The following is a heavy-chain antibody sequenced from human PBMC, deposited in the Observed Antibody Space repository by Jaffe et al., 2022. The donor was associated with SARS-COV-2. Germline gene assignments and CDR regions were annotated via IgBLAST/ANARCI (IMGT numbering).Heavy chain of an antibody. CDR3: ARQPEYNDVLTGFQYYFDS. V-gene: IGHV4-39*01. J-gene: IGHJ4*02. CDR2: IFYRGNT. Sequence: QLQLQESGPGLVKPSETLSLTCTASGGSISSTSDYWGWIRQSPGKGLEWIASIFYRGNTYYNPSLKSRVTISVDTSKNQFSLRLTSVTAADAALYYCARQPEYNDVLTGFQYYFDSWGQGTLVTVSS. D-gene: IGHD3-9*01. CDR1: GGSISSTSDY.